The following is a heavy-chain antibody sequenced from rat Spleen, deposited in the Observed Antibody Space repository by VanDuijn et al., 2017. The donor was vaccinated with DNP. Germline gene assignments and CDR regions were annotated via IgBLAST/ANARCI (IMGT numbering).Heavy chain of an antibody. V-gene: IGHV5-7*01. D-gene: IGHD1-12*01. J-gene: IGHJ2*01. Sequence: EVLLVESDGGLVQPGRSLKLSCAVSGFTFSDYYMAWVRQAPAKGLEWVATLSYNGGTPYYRDSVKGRFNISRDNAQSTLYLQMDSLRSEDTATYYCARHRTIMPYYYAMDAWGQGVMVTVSS. CDR1: GFTFSDYY. CDR2: LSYNGGTP. CDR3: ARHRTIMPYYYAMDA.